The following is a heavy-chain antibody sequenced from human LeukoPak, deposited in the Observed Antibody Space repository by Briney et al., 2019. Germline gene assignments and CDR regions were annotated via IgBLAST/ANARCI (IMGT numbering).Heavy chain of an antibody. Sequence: PGGSLRLSCAASGFTFTSYSMNWVRQAPGKGLEWAANIKQDGSKKSYVDSVKGRFTISRDNAKNSLYLQMNSLRAEDTAIYYCTRVGYIDEGIDYWGQGTLVTVSS. CDR2: IKQDGSKK. CDR1: GFTFTSYS. D-gene: IGHD5-24*01. J-gene: IGHJ4*02. V-gene: IGHV3-7*04. CDR3: TRVGYIDEGIDY.